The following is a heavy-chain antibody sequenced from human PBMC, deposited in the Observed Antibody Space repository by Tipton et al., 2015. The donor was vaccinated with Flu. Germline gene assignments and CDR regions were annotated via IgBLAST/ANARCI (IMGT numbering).Heavy chain of an antibody. J-gene: IGHJ4*02. V-gene: IGHV4-59*01. CDR2: IYYSGST. Sequence: TLSLTCTVSGGSISGYYWSWIRQPPGKGLEWIAYIYYSGSTNYNPSRKSRVTISVDMSKNQFSLKLNSVTAADTAVYYCARSPGYYFDYWGQGTLVTVSS. CDR3: ARSPGYYFDY. CDR1: GGSISGYY.